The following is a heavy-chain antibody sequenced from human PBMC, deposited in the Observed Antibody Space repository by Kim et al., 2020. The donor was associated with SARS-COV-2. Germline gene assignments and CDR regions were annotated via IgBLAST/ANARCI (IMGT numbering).Heavy chain of an antibody. CDR2: IWYDGSNK. CDR3: ARVTVTKGPLLWYFDL. J-gene: IGHJ2*01. V-gene: IGHV3-33*08. Sequence: GGSLRLSCAASGFTFSSYGMHWVRQAPGKGLEWVAVIWYDGSNKYYADSVKGRFTISRDNSKNTLYLQMNSLRAEDTAVYYCARVTVTKGPLLWYFDLWGRGTLVTVSS. CDR1: GFTFSSYG. D-gene: IGHD4-17*01.